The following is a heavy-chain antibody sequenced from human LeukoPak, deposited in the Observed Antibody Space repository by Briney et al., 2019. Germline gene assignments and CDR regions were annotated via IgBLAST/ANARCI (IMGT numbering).Heavy chain of an antibody. V-gene: IGHV4-61*09. D-gene: IGHD3-3*01. J-gene: IGHJ4*02. Sequence: MPSQTLSLTCTVSGGSVSSGSYCWSWIRQPAGKGLEWIGHIHTSGNTNYNSSLKRRVTMSVDTSKNQFSLKLSSVTAADTAVYYCARYLAPRPARGVDKWVYFDYWGQGTLVTVSS. CDR3: ARYLAPRPARGVDKWVYFDY. CDR2: IHTSGNT. CDR1: GGSVSSGSYC.